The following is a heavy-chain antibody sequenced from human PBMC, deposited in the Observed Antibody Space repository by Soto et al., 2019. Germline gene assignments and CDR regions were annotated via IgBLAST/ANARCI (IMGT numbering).Heavy chain of an antibody. CDR1: GFTFSSYS. D-gene: IGHD4-4*01. CDR3: AREGIINYNEYSFDF. Sequence: GGSLRLSCAASGFTFSSYSMNWVRQAPGKGLEWVSYISSSSSTIYYADSVKGRFTISRDNAKNSLYLQMNSLRDEDAAIYYCAREGIINYNEYSFDFWGQGTLVTVS. CDR2: ISSSSSTI. V-gene: IGHV3-48*02. J-gene: IGHJ4*02.